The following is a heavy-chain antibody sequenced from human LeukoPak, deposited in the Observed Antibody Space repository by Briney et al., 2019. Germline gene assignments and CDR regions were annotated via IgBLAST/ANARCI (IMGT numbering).Heavy chain of an antibody. Sequence: PSQTLSLTCTVSGGSISSGDYYWSWIRQPPGKGLEWIGYIYYSGSTYYNPSLKSRVTISVDTSKNQFSLKLSSVTAADTAVYYCARASFWSDYYSYYYFMDVWGKGTTVTVSS. D-gene: IGHD3-3*01. J-gene: IGHJ6*03. CDR1: GGSISSGDYY. V-gene: IGHV4-30-4*08. CDR3: ARASFWSDYYSYYYFMDV. CDR2: IYYSGST.